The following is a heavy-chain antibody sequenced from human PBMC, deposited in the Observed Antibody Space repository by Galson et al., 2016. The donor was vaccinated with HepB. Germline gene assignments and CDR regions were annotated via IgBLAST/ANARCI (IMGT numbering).Heavy chain of an antibody. J-gene: IGHJ4*02. Sequence: SETLSLTCAVSSGPLSNYYCSWIRQPPGKGLEWIGDVYYSGSTHYNPTLRSRVTITVDTSKTHFTLKMTPVTAADSAVYYCARTEFGEVATKTSRVGYWGQGTLVTVSS. CDR3: ARTEFGEVATKTSRVGY. CDR2: VYYSGST. V-gene: IGHV4-59*12. CDR1: SGPLSNYY. D-gene: IGHD3-10*01.